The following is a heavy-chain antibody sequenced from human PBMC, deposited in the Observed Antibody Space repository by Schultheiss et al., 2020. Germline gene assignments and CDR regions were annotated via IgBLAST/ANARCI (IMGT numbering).Heavy chain of an antibody. CDR1: GGSFSGYF. Sequence: SETLSITCAVYGGSFSGYFWNSIRQPPGKGLEWIGYIYYSGSTYYNPSLKSRVTISVDTSKNQFSLKLSSVTAADTAVYYCARGDPGIAAAGDYWGQGTLVTVSS. CDR2: IYYSGST. D-gene: IGHD6-13*01. CDR3: ARGDPGIAAAGDY. V-gene: IGHV4-34*09. J-gene: IGHJ4*02.